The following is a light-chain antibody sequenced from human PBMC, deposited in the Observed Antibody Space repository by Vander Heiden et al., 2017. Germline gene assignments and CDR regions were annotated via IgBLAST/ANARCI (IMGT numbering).Light chain of an antibody. CDR3: QQSYSTPLT. V-gene: IGKV1-39*01. CDR1: QSISSY. Sequence: DIHITQSPSSLSASVLDRLTITCRASQSISSYLNWYQQKAGKAHKLVIYAASSLQSGVPSRFSGSGSMTDFTLTISSLQPEDFATYFCQQSYSTPLTFGGGTKVKMK. J-gene: IGKJ4*01. CDR2: AAS.